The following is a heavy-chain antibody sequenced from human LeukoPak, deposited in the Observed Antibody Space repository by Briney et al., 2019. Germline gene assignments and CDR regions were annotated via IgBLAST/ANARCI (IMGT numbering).Heavy chain of an antibody. J-gene: IGHJ3*02. CDR1: GFTVSSNY. V-gene: IGHV3-53*01. CDR2: IYSGGST. CDR3: ARAGGCSGGSCYGDAFDI. Sequence: GGSLRLSCAASGFTVSSNYMSWVRQAPGKGLEWVSVIYSGGSTYYADSVKGRFTISRDNSENTLYLQMNSLRAEDTAVYYCARAGGCSGGSCYGDAFDIWGQGTMVTVSS. D-gene: IGHD2-15*01.